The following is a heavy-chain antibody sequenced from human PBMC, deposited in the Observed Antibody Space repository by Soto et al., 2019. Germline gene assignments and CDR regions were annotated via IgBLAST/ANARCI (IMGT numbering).Heavy chain of an antibody. D-gene: IGHD2-2*01. Sequence: GGSLRLSCSASGFTFSDENMSWVRQVPGKGLEWVSGISGGGSYIFYADSVQGRFSISRDNPKNSLFLEMNSLRAEDTAVYYCARDSDCHSTSCFFPPHVWGQGTTVTVSS. CDR1: GFTFSDEN. CDR3: ARDSDCHSTSCFFPPHV. CDR2: ISGGGSYI. V-gene: IGHV3-21*06. J-gene: IGHJ6*02.